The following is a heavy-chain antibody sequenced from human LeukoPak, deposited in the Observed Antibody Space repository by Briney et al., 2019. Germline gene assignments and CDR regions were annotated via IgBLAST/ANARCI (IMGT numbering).Heavy chain of an antibody. V-gene: IGHV3-53*01. CDR2: IYSGGST. CDR3: ASTGWAGPDCSGGSCFRFYYYYGMDV. D-gene: IGHD2-15*01. J-gene: IGHJ6*02. CDR1: GFTVSSNY. Sequence: GRSLRLSCAASGFTVSSNYMSWVRQAPGKGLEWVSVIYSGGSTYYADSVKGRFTISRDNSKNTLYLQMNSLRAEDTAVYYCASTGWAGPDCSGGSCFRFYYYYGMDVWGQGTTVTVSS.